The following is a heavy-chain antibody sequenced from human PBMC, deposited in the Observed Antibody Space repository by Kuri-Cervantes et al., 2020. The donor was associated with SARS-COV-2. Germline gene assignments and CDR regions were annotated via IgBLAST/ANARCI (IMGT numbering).Heavy chain of an antibody. Sequence: ESLKISCAVYGGSFSGYYWSWIRQPPGKGLEWIGEINHSGSTNYNPSLKSRVTISVDTSKNQFSLKLSSVTAADTAVYYCSNTIVVVPAALRAIIYYYYYMDVWGKGTTVTVSS. D-gene: IGHD2-2*01. V-gene: IGHV4-34*01. CDR1: GGSFSGYY. J-gene: IGHJ6*03. CDR2: INHSGST. CDR3: SNTIVVVPAALRAIIYYYYYMDV.